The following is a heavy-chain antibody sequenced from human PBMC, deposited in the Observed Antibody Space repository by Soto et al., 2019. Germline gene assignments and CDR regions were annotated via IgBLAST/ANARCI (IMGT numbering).Heavy chain of an antibody. CDR3: GRQGVLRQGSDYYYYAMDV. CDR2: IGTRDFT. Sequence: GGSLRLSCAASGFTFSRHEMHWVRQAPGKGLEWVSAIGTRDFTVYQVSVKGRFTISRENAKNSLYLQMNSLRAEDTAVYYCGRQGVLRQGSDYYYYAMDVWGQGTTVTVSS. V-gene: IGHV3-13*01. CDR1: GFTFSRHE. D-gene: IGHD3-10*01. J-gene: IGHJ6*02.